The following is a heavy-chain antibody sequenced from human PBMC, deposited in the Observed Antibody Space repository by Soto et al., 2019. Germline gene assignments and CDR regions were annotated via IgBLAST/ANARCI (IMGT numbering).Heavy chain of an antibody. V-gene: IGHV3-33*01. CDR3: ARDLGAAGKDYYYYYMGV. CDR2: IWYDGINK. Sequence: QVPLVESGGGVVQPGRSLRLSCAASGFTFSSYVMHWVRQAPGKRLETGAVIWYDGINKYYADSVKGRFTISRDNSKNTLYLRMNSLRAEDTAVYYCARDLGAAGKDYYYYYMGVCGKGTTVIVSS. J-gene: IGHJ6*03. CDR1: GFTFSSYV. D-gene: IGHD6-13*01.